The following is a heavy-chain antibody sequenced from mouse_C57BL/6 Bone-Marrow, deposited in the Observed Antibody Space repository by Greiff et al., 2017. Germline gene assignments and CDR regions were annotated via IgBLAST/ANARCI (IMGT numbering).Heavy chain of an antibody. CDR3: ARHDPLSTVVAPDAMDY. D-gene: IGHD1-1*01. CDR2: IWSDGST. CDR1: GFSLTSYG. J-gene: IGHJ4*01. Sequence: VKLMESGPGLVAPSQSLSITCTVSGFSLTSYGVHWVRQPPGKGLEWLVVIWSDGSTTYNSALKSRLSISKDNSKSQVFLNMNSLQTDDTAMYYCARHDPLSTVVAPDAMDYWGQGTSVTVSS. V-gene: IGHV2-6-1*01.